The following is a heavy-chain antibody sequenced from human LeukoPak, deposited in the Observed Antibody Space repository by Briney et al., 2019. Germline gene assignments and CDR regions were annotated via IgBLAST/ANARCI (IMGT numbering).Heavy chain of an antibody. CDR3: ARVLGSGSKNDY. V-gene: IGHV1-2*02. CDR2: INPNSGGT. J-gene: IGHJ4*02. Sequence: GASVKVSCKASGYTFTGCYLHWVRQVPGQGPEWMGWINPNSGGTNYAQKFQGRVTMTRDTSISTAYMELSRLRSDDTAVYYCARVLGSGSKNDYWGQGTLVTVSS. CDR1: GYTFTGCY. D-gene: IGHD1-26*01.